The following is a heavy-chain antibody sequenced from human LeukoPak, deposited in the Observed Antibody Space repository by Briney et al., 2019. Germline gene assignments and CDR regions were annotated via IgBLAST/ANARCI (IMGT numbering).Heavy chain of an antibody. CDR2: ISAYNGNT. Sequence: GASVKVSCKASGYTFTSYGISWVRQAPGQGLEWMGWISAYNGNTNYAQKLQGRVTMTTDTSTSTAYMELRSLRSDDTAVYYCARSSRGGGDSSSWYAFGYYYYYMDVWGKGTTVTVSS. D-gene: IGHD6-13*01. V-gene: IGHV1-18*01. CDR1: GYTFTSYG. J-gene: IGHJ6*03. CDR3: ARSSRGGGDSSSWYAFGYYYYYMDV.